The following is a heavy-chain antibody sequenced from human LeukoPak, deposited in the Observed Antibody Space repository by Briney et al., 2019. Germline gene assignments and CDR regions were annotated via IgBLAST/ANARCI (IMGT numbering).Heavy chain of an antibody. V-gene: IGHV3-72*01. J-gene: IGHJ3*02. D-gene: IGHD2-8*01. CDR1: GFTFNDYY. Sequence: GGSLRLSCAASGFTFNDYYMDWVRQAPGKGLEWVGRIRNKANSYTTEYAASVKGRFTISRDDLKNSRYLQMNGLKTEDTAVYYCARVMAVRDAFDIWGQGTMVTVSS. CDR3: ARVMAVRDAFDI. CDR2: IRNKANSYTT.